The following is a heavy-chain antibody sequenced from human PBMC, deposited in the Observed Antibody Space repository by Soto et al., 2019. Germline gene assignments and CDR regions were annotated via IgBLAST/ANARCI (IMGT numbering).Heavy chain of an antibody. CDR1: GFTFSSYA. CDR3: ARGRDRWPTYYYMDV. V-gene: IGHV3-64*01. CDR2: ISSNGGST. Sequence: EVQLVESGGGLVQPGGSLRLSCAASGFTFSSYAMHWVRQAPGQGLEYVSAISSNGGSTYYANSVKGRFTISRDNSKNTLYLQMGSLRAEDMAVYYGARGRDRWPTYYYMDVWGKGTTVTVSS. J-gene: IGHJ6*03. D-gene: IGHD2-15*01.